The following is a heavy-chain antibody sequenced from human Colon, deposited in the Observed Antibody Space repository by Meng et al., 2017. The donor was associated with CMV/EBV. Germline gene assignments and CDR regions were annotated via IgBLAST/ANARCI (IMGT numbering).Heavy chain of an antibody. CDR2: IYWDDDK. D-gene: IGHD2-2*01. CDR3: AHKSLPAAFFDY. V-gene: IGHV2-5*02. Sequence: QLTLKEFGPTLVKPTQTLTLTCTFSGFSLNTYEVGVGWFRQPPGKAPEWLALIYWDDDKRYRSSLGNRLTLTHDASKNQVVLTMTDMDPVDTATYYCAHKSLPAAFFDYWSQGTLVTVSS. CDR1: GFSLNTYEVG. J-gene: IGHJ4*02.